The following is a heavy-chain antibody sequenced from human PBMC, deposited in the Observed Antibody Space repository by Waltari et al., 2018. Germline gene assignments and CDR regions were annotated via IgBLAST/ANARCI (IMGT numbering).Heavy chain of an antibody. D-gene: IGHD3-10*01. Sequence: QLQLQQWGAGLLKPSATLSLTCAVYGGSFSGYYWCWIRQPPGKGLEWIGEINHSGSTNYNPSLKSRVTISVETSKNQFSLKLGAVTAADTAVYYCARCDVGSGRNDYWGQGTLVTVSS. V-gene: IGHV4-34*01. CDR3: ARCDVGSGRNDY. CDR2: INHSGST. CDR1: GGSFSGYY. J-gene: IGHJ4*02.